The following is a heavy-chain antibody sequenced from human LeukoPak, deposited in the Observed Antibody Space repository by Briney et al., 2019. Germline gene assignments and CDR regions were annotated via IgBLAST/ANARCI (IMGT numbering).Heavy chain of an antibody. J-gene: IGHJ4*02. D-gene: IGHD6-13*01. CDR3: ARAAHSATWYDRVFDY. CDR2: INPNSGGT. Sequence: ASVKVSCKASGYTFTGTYMHWGRQAPGQGLEWMGWINPNSGGTNYAQQFQGRIPMTRDTSISIAYMELSRLRADDTAVYYCARAAHSATWYDRVFDYWGQGTLVTVSS. CDR1: GYTFTGTY. V-gene: IGHV1-2*02.